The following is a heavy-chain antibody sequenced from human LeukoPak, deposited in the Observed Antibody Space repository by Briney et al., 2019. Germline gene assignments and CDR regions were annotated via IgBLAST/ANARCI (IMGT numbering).Heavy chain of an antibody. CDR2: IRSKGEGGAT. V-gene: IGHV3-15*01. CDR3: NTIAGAGYLYY. J-gene: IGHJ4*02. CDR1: AFTLINAW. Sequence: GGTLRFSGAGSAFTLINAWMSWVRPAPGKGREWGGRIRSKGEGGATDYDAPVKGTFTISRGDSKNMLYLQMNRLKTEDTAVYYCNTIAGAGYLYYLGQGTLVTVSS. D-gene: IGHD6-19*01.